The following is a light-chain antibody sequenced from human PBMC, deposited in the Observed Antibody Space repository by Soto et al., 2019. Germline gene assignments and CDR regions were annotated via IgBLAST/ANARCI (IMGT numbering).Light chain of an antibody. V-gene: IGKV3-11*01. CDR2: DAS. CDR1: QSVSSY. J-gene: IGKJ5*01. CDR3: QQGSPSIT. Sequence: EIVLTQSPATLSLSPGERATLSCRASQSVSSYLAWYQQKPGQAPRLLIYDASNRATGIPARFSGSGSGTDITLTISSLEPEDFAVYYCQQGSPSITFGQGTRLEIK.